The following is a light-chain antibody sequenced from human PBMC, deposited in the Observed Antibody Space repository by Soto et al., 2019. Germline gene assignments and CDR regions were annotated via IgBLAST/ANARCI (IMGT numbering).Light chain of an antibody. CDR3: CAYATSYTYV. CDR1: SSDVGKYNL. Sequence: QFVLTQPASVSGSPGQSITISCTGTSSDVGKYNLVSWYQQHPGKAPKVMILQGSKRPSGVSNRFSGSKFGNTASLTISGLQAEDEADYYCCAYATSYTYVFGTGTKVTVL. J-gene: IGLJ1*01. CDR2: QGS. V-gene: IGLV2-23*01.